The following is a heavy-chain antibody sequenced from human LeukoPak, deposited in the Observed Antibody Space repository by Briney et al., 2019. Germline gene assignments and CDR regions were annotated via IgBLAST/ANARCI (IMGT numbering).Heavy chain of an antibody. J-gene: IGHJ4*02. CDR1: GFTLSNYA. CDR3: AKVEGASKASVY. Sequence: PGGSLRLSCAAAGFTLSNYAMTWVRQAPGKGPGWVSSISGSGGSTYYADSVKGRFTISRDNSKNTVYLQMYSLRAEDTAVYYCAKVEGASKASVYWGQGALVTVSS. D-gene: IGHD1-1*01. V-gene: IGHV3-23*01. CDR2: ISGSGGST.